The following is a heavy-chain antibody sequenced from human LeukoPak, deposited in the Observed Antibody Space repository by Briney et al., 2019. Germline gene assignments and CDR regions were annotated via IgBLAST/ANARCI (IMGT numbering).Heavy chain of an antibody. CDR2: INPSGGST. CDR1: GYTFTSYG. Sequence: ASVKVSCKASGYTFTSYGISWVRQAPGQGLEWMGIINPSGGSTSYAQKFQGRVTMTRDMSTSTVYMELSSLRSEDTAVYYCARTYPHVVVTGAFDIWGQGTMVTVSS. V-gene: IGHV1-46*01. J-gene: IGHJ3*02. CDR3: ARTYPHVVVTGAFDI. D-gene: IGHD2-21*02.